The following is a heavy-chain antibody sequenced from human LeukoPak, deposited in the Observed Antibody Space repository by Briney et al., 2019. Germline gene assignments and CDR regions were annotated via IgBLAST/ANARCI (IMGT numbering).Heavy chain of an antibody. CDR3: TRTFGGVIVCYFDY. J-gene: IGHJ4*02. CDR2: IRSKAYGGTT. CDR1: GFTFGDYA. Sequence: GGSLRLSCTASGFTFGDYAMSWVRQAPGKGLEWVGFIRSKAYGGTTEYAASVKGRFTISRDDSKSIAYLQMNSLKTEDTAVYYCTRTFGGVIVCYFDYWGQGTLVTVSS. V-gene: IGHV3-49*04. D-gene: IGHD3-16*02.